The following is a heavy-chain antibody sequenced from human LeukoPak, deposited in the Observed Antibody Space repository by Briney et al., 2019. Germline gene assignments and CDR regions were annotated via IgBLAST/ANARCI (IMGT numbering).Heavy chain of an antibody. J-gene: IGHJ4*02. V-gene: IGHV1-69*01. D-gene: IGHD3-10*01. CDR2: IIPIFGTA. CDR3: ARAFYYYGSGSYFPDY. CDR1: GGTFSSYA. Sequence: SVKVSCKASGGTFSSYAISWVRQAPGQGLEWMGGIIPIFGTANYAQKFQGRVTITADESTSTAYMELSSLRSEDTAVYYCARAFYYYGSGSYFPDYWGQGTLVTVSS.